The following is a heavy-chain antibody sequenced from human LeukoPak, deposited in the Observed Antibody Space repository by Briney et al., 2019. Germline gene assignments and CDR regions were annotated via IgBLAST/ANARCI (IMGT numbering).Heavy chain of an antibody. CDR2: IYSDGST. J-gene: IGHJ4*02. D-gene: IGHD6-19*01. V-gene: IGHV3-66*01. Sequence: GGSLRLSCAASGXTVSSNYMSWVRQAPGKGLEWVSVIYSDGSTYYADSVKGRFTISRDNSKNTLYLQMNSLRAEDTAVYYCARDRAVAAFDYWGQGTLVTVSS. CDR3: ARDRAVAAFDY. CDR1: GXTVSSNY.